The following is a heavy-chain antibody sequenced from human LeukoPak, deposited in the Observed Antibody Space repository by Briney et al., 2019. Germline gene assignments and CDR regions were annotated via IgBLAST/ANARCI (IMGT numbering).Heavy chain of an antibody. CDR1: GFTFSTYA. D-gene: IGHD1-26*01. CDR2: ISYDGSSK. Sequence: GGSLRLSCAASGFTFSTYAMHWVRQALDKGLEWVAVISYDGSSKNYGDSVKGRFTISRDNSKNTVYLQMNSLRVEDTALYYCARGIFTGGTYYGYWGQGTLVTVSS. V-gene: IGHV3-30-3*01. J-gene: IGHJ4*02. CDR3: ARGIFTGGTYYGY.